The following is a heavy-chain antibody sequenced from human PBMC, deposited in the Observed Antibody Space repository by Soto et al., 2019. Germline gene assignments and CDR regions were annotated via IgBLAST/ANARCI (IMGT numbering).Heavy chain of an antibody. V-gene: IGHV3-23*01. CDR2: ISGSGGST. J-gene: IGHJ4*02. D-gene: IGHD3-22*01. CDR1: GFTFSSYA. CDR3: AKDRYDSSGYYYSVRDD. Sequence: GGSLRLSCAASGFTFSSYAMSWVRQAPGKGLEWVSAISGSGGSTYYADSVKGRFTISRDNSKNTLYLQMNSLRAEDTAVYYCAKDRYDSSGYYYSVRDDWGQGTLVTVAS.